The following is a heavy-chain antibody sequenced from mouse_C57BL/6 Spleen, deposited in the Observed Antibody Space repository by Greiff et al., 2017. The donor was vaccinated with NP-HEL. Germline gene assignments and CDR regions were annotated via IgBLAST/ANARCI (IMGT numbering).Heavy chain of an antibody. CDR2: IDPSDSYT. V-gene: IGHV1-50*01. Sequence: QVQLQQPGAELVKPGASVKLSCKASGYTFTSYWMQWVKQRPGQGLEWIGEIDPSDSYTNYNQKFKGKATLTVDTSSSTAYMQLSSLTSEDSAVYYCARAEYHSYGMDYWGQGTSVTVSS. CDR3: ARAEYHSYGMDY. CDR1: GYTFTSYW. J-gene: IGHJ4*01. D-gene: IGHD5-1*01.